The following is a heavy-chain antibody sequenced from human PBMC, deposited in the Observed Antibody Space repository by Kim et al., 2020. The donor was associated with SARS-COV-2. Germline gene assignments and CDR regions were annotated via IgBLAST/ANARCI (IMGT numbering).Heavy chain of an antibody. Sequence: QGRVTMTRDTSKSTVYMELSSMRSEDTAVYYCARVHAPYYDIWTGPVFAYWGQGTLVTVSS. V-gene: IGHV1-46*01. J-gene: IGHJ4*02. CDR3: ARVHAPYYDIWTGPVFAY. D-gene: IGHD3-9*01.